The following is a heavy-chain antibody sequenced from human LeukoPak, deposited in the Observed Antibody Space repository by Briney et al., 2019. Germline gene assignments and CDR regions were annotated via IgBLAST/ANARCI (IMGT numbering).Heavy chain of an antibody. CDR2: ISNISTYI. V-gene: IGHV3-21*01. CDR3: ARKIGLGYCSSTSCYEFDY. Sequence: GGSLRLPCAASGFTFSGYTMTWVRQAPGKGLEWVSSISNISTYIYYADSVKGRFTISRDNVQNSLYLQMNSLRAEDTAVYYCARKIGLGYCSSTSCYEFDYWGQGTLVTVSS. D-gene: IGHD2-2*01. CDR1: GFTFSGYT. J-gene: IGHJ4*02.